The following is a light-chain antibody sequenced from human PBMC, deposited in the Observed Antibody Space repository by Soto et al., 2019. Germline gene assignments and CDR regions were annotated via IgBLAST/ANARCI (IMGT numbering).Light chain of an antibody. CDR2: EVS. V-gene: IGLV2-14*01. J-gene: IGLJ1*01. Sequence: QSALTQPASVSGSPGQSITISCTGTSSDVGGYNYVSWYQQHPGKAPKLIIYEVSNRPSGVSNRFSGSKSGNTASLTISGLQAEDEADYYRSSYTTSSTYVFGTGTKLTVL. CDR3: SSYTTSSTYV. CDR1: SSDVGGYNY.